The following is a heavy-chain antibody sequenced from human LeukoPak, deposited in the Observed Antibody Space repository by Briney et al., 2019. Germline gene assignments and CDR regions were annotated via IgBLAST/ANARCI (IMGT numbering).Heavy chain of an antibody. J-gene: IGHJ3*02. D-gene: IGHD2-2*01. Sequence: GGSLRLSCAASGFTFSSYGMHWVRQAPGKGLEWVAFIRYDGSNKYYADSVKGRFTISRDNSKDTLYLQMNSLRAEDTAVYYCAKDPRRYCSSTSCSHNPFDIWGQGTMVTVSS. V-gene: IGHV3-30*02. CDR3: AKDPRRYCSSTSCSHNPFDI. CDR2: IRYDGSNK. CDR1: GFTFSSYG.